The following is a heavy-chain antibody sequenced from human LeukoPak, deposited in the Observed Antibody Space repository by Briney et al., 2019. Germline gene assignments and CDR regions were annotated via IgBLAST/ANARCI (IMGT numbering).Heavy chain of an antibody. CDR3: AKDDDYYDSSGPLDY. CDR2: ISGSGGIT. Sequence: QSGGSLRLSCAASGFTFSSYAMSWVRQAPGKGLEWVSAISGSGGITYYADSVKGRFTISRDNSKNTLYLPMNSLRAEDTAVYYCAKDDDYYDSSGPLDYWGQGTLVTVSS. J-gene: IGHJ4*02. CDR1: GFTFSSYA. V-gene: IGHV3-23*01. D-gene: IGHD3-22*01.